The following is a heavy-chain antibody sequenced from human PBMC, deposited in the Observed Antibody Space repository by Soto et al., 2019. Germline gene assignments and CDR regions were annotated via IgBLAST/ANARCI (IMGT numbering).Heavy chain of an antibody. Sequence: PGGSLRLSCAASGFTFSSYSMNWVRQAPGKGLEWVSYISSSSSTIYYADSVKGRFTISRDNAKNSLYLQMNSLRDEDTAVYYCASSNRPTVTTSLFPNWFDPWGQGTLVTVSS. D-gene: IGHD4-17*01. J-gene: IGHJ5*02. CDR3: ASSNRPTVTTSLFPNWFDP. V-gene: IGHV3-48*02. CDR1: GFTFSSYS. CDR2: ISSSSSTI.